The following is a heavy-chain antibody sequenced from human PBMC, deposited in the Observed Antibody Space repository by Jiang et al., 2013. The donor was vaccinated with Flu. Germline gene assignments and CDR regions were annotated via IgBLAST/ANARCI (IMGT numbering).Heavy chain of an antibody. Sequence: KVSCKASGYTFTSYAMHWVRQAPGQRLEWMGWINAGNGNTKYSQKFQGRVTITRDTSASTAYMELSSLRSEDTAVYYCARVAPGSPARYCGGDCSYWYFDLWGRGTLVTVSS. CDR2: INAGNGNT. J-gene: IGHJ2*01. CDR1: GYTFTSYA. V-gene: IGHV1-3*01. D-gene: IGHD2-21*02. CDR3: ARVAPGSPARYCGGDCSYWYFDL.